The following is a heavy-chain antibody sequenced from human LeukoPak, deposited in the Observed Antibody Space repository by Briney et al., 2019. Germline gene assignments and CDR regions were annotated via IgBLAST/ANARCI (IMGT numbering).Heavy chain of an antibody. CDR3: AKECDYSPGHKFDL. CDR2: LFTGGGRA. D-gene: IGHD3-10*01. V-gene: IGHV3-23*01. J-gene: IGHJ4*02. CDR1: GFTFNNYL. Sequence: GGSLRLSCAASGFTFNNYLMSWVRQAPGKGLEWVSVLFTGGGRALYADSVKGRFTISGDTSRTTLYLQMNGLRAEDTAVYYCAKECDYSPGHKFDLWGQGTLVTVSS.